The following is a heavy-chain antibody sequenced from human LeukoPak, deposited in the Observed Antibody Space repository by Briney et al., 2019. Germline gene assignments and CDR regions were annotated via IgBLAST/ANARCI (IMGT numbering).Heavy chain of an antibody. Sequence: PSETLSLTCNVSGGPISSSHWLRRVRQPPGKGLEWIGEIYHSGNTKHNPPLKPRVTIQVDNSKNELSLNLLSVTAADTAVYDWWGGRVGSGYYSDAFDIWGQGTMVTVSS. CDR2: IYHSGNT. V-gene: IGHV4-4*02. CDR3: WGGRVGSGYYSDAFDI. J-gene: IGHJ3*02. D-gene: IGHD3-22*01. CDR1: GGPISSSHW.